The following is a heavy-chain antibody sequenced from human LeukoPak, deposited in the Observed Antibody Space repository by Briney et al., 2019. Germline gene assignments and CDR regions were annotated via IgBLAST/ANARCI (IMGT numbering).Heavy chain of an antibody. CDR1: GFTFSSYA. D-gene: IGHD3-3*01. J-gene: IGHJ4*02. CDR2: ISTTTSTI. CDR3: ARSYYDFWSLFYFDS. Sequence: PGGSLRLSCAASGFTFSSYAMSWIRQAPGGGLEWVSYISTTTSTIYYADSVKGRFTISRDNAKNSLFLQMSSLRAEDTAVYFCARSYYDFWSLFYFDSWGQGTLVTVSS. V-gene: IGHV3-48*04.